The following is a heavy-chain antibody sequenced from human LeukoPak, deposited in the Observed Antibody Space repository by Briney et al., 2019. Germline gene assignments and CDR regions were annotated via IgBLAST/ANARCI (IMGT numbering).Heavy chain of an antibody. D-gene: IGHD6-6*01. CDR3: ARGSSSYYYYYMGV. CDR1: GFTFSSYS. V-gene: IGHV3-21*01. J-gene: IGHJ6*03. Sequence: GGSLRLSCAASGFTFSSYSMNWVRQAPGKGLEWVSSISSSSSNIYYADSVKGRFTISRDNAKNSLYLQMNSLRAEDTAVYYCARGSSSYYYYYMGVWGKGTTVTVSS. CDR2: ISSSSSNI.